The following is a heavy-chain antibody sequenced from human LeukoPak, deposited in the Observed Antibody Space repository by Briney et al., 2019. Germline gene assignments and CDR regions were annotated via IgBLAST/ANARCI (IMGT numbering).Heavy chain of an antibody. J-gene: IGHJ4*02. CDR3: ARGTPAGVTGFDY. Sequence: GASVKVSCKASRGTFSSYAISWVRQAPGQGLEWMGRIIPIFGTANYAQKFQGRVTITADKSTSTAYMELSSLRSEDTAVYYCARGTPAGVTGFDYWGRGTLVTVSS. V-gene: IGHV1-69*06. CDR1: RGTFSSYA. CDR2: IIPIFGTA. D-gene: IGHD6-13*01.